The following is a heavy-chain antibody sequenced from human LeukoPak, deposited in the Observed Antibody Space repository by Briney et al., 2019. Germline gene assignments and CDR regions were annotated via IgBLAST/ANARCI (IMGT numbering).Heavy chain of an antibody. J-gene: IGHJ3*02. D-gene: IGHD6-19*01. V-gene: IGHV1-2*02. Sequence: ASVKVSCKASGYTFTGYYMHWVRQAPGQGLEWMGWINPNSGGTNYAQKFQGRVTMTRDTSISTAYMELSRLRSDDTAVYYCAREVAGHDAFDIWGQGTMVTVSS. CDR3: AREVAGHDAFDI. CDR1: GYTFTGYY. CDR2: INPNSGGT.